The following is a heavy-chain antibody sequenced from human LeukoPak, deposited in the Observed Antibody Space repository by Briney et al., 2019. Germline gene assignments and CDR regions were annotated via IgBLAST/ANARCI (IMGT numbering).Heavy chain of an antibody. J-gene: IGHJ6*03. V-gene: IGHV3-30*02. Sequence: PGGSLRLSCAASGFTFSSYGMHWVRQAPGKGLEWVAFIRYDGSNKYYADSVKGRFTISRDNSKNTLYLQMNSLRAEDTAVYYCAKDTGLRYFDWLSLYWYYMDVWGKGTTVTISS. CDR2: IRYDGSNK. CDR3: AKDTGLRYFDWLSLYWYYMDV. CDR1: GFTFSSYG. D-gene: IGHD3-9*01.